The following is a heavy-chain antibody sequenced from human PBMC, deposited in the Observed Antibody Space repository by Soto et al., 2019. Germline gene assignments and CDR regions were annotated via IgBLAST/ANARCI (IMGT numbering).Heavy chain of an antibody. CDR3: AKDSEVEMALYYFDY. D-gene: IGHD2-2*01. J-gene: IGHJ4*02. V-gene: IGHV3-30-3*01. CDR2: ISYDGSNK. CDR1: GFTFSSYA. Sequence: QPGGSLRLSCAASGFTFSSYAMHWVRQAPGKGLEWVAVISYDGSNKYYADSVKGRFTISRDNSKNTLYLQMNSLRAEDTAVYYCAKDSEVEMALYYFDYWGQGTLVTVSS.